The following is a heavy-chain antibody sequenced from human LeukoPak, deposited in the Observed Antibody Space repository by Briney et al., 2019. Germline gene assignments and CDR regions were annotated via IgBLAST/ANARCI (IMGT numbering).Heavy chain of an antibody. D-gene: IGHD6-19*01. CDR2: ISGSGGST. CDR1: GFTFSSYG. V-gene: IGHV3-23*01. Sequence: GGSLRLSCAASGFTFSSYGMSWVRQAPGKGLEWVSAISGSGGSTYYADSVKGRFTISRDNSKNTLYLQMNSLRAEDTAVYYCAKVPVAGQLPLDFDYWGQGTLVTVSS. CDR3: AKVPVAGQLPLDFDY. J-gene: IGHJ4*02.